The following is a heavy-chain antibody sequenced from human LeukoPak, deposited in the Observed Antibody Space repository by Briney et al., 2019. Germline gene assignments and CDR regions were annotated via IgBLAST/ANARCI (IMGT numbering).Heavy chain of an antibody. CDR3: ARMYIKWGRYLQH. CDR2: INHGEST. D-gene: IGHD1-26*01. CDR1: GGSFSGYY. V-gene: IGHV4-34*01. Sequence: SETLSLTCAVYGGSFSGYYWTWIRQPPGEGLERIGEINHGESTNYNPSLKSRVIISVDKSKNQFSLKLSSVTAADTAVYYCARMYIKWGRYLQHWGQGTLVTVSS. J-gene: IGHJ1*01.